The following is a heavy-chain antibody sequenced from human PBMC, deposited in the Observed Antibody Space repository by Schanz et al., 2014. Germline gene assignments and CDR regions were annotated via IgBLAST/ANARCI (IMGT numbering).Heavy chain of an antibody. V-gene: IGHV3-48*04. Sequence: LVESGGGVVQPGRSLRLSCAASGFTFSSYGMHWVRQVPGKGLEWLSYISRDGTTSYYADSVKGRFTISRDNAKNSLYLEMTSLRGEDTAVYYCARDPYSASYFPSPPLYGLDVWGQGTTVTVSS. CDR1: GFTFSSYG. J-gene: IGHJ6*02. CDR3: ARDPYSASYFPSPPLYGLDV. CDR2: ISRDGTTS. D-gene: IGHD1-26*01.